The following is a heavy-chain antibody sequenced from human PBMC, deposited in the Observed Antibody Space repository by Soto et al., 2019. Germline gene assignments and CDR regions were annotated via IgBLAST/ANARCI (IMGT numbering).Heavy chain of an antibody. V-gene: IGHV1-3*01. Sequence: GASVKVSCKASGDTFTHYAIHCVRQAPGQRLEWMGWINSDNGKTKFSQKFQGRVTITRDTFARTAYMELSSLRSEDTAVYYCARDQYYDSSAYNWFDPWGQGTLVTVSS. J-gene: IGHJ5*02. CDR3: ARDQYYDSSAYNWFDP. D-gene: IGHD3-22*01. CDR1: GDTFTHYA. CDR2: INSDNGKT.